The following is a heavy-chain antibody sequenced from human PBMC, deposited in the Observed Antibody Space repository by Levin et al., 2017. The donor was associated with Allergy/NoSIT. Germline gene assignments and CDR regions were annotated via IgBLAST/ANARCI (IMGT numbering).Heavy chain of an antibody. CDR1: GYTFTSYD. Sequence: ASVKVSCKASGYTFTSYDINWVRQATGQGLEWMGWMNPNSGNTGYAQKFQGRVTMTRNTSISTAYMELSSLRSEDTAVYYCASAPGGIEYSSLGFDLWGRGTLVTVSS. J-gene: IGHJ2*01. CDR3: ASAPGGIEYSSLGFDL. CDR2: MNPNSGNT. D-gene: IGHD6-6*01. V-gene: IGHV1-8*01.